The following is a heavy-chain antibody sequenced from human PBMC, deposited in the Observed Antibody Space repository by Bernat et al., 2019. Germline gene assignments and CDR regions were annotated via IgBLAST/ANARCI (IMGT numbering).Heavy chain of an antibody. CDR2: IKQDGSEK. J-gene: IGHJ3*02. CDR3: ARDGQYSSGWYIAFDI. D-gene: IGHD6-19*01. CDR1: GFTFSSYW. Sequence: EVQLVESGGGLVQPGGPLRLSCAASGFTFSSYWMSWVRQAPGKGLEWVANIKQDGSEKYYVDSVKGRFTISRDNAKNSLYLQMNSLRAEDTAVYYCARDGQYSSGWYIAFDIWGQGTMVTVSS. V-gene: IGHV3-7*01.